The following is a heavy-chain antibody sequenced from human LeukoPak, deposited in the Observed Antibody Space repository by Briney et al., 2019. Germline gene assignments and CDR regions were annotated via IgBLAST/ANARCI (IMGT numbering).Heavy chain of an antibody. V-gene: IGHV4-59*01. J-gene: IGHJ4*02. CDR1: GGSFSSDY. CDR2: IYSSGRT. D-gene: IGHD3-22*01. CDR3: AGGRGWLPDF. Sequence: SEPLSLTCTISGGSFSSDYLNWIRQPPGKGLEWIGYIYSSGRTNYNPSLKSRVTMSVDMSKRQFSLNLKSVTAADTAVYFCAGGRGWLPDFWGQGTLVTVSS.